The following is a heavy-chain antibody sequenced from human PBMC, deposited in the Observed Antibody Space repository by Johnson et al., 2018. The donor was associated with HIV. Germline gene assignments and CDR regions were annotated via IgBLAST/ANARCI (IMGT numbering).Heavy chain of an antibody. CDR2: ISYDGSNK. Sequence: QVQLVESGGGVVQPGGSLRLSCAASGFTFSTYGMHWVRQAPGKGLEWVAVISYDGSNKYYADSVKGRFTISRDNSKNTLYLQMNSLRAEDTAVYYCARDRMRGATKDAFDIWGQGTMVTVSS. J-gene: IGHJ3*02. CDR3: ARDRMRGATKDAFDI. V-gene: IGHV3-30*19. D-gene: IGHD1-26*01. CDR1: GFTFSTYG.